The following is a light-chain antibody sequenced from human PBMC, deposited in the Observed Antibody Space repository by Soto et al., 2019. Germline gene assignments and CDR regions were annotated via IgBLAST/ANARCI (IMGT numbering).Light chain of an antibody. Sequence: QSVLTQPASVSGSPGQSITISCTGTSSDVGSYNLVSWYQQHPGKAPKLMIYEVSKRPSGVSNRVSGSKSGNTASLTLSGLQAEDEADYYCCSYAGSSTYVFGTGTKVTVL. CDR1: SSDVGSYNL. V-gene: IGLV2-23*02. CDR2: EVS. J-gene: IGLJ1*01. CDR3: CSYAGSSTYV.